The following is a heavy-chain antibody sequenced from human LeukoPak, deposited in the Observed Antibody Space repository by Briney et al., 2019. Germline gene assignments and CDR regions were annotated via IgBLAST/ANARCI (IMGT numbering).Heavy chain of an antibody. V-gene: IGHV3-23*01. D-gene: IGHD2-21*01. CDR1: GFTFSIYA. J-gene: IGHJ4*02. CDR2: ISGSGGST. Sequence: PGGSLRLSRAASGFTFSIYAMSWVRQAPGKGLEWVSAISGSGGSTYYADSVKGRFTISRDNSKNTLYLQMNSLRAEDTAVYYCAKAGVIAITFDYWGQGTLVTVSS. CDR3: AKAGVIAITFDY.